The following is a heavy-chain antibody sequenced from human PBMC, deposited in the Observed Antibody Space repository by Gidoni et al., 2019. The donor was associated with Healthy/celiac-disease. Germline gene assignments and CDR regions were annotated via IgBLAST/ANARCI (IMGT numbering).Heavy chain of an antibody. D-gene: IGHD6-19*01. Sequence: QVQLVQSGAEVKKPGASVKVSCKASGFTFTSYYMHWVRQAPGQGLEWMGIINPSGGSTSYAQKFQGRVTMTWDTSTSTVYMELSSLRSEDTAVYYCARDTVAEPFDYWGQGTLVTVSS. J-gene: IGHJ4*02. CDR1: GFTFTSYY. CDR2: INPSGGST. CDR3: ARDTVAEPFDY. V-gene: IGHV1-46*01.